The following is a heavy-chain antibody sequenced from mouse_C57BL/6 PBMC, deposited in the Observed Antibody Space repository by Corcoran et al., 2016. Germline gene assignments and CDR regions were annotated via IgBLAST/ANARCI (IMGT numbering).Heavy chain of an antibody. D-gene: IGHD2-12*01. J-gene: IGHJ4*01. CDR3: ARENYIY. CDR1: GYTFTTYG. Sequence: QIQLVQSGPELKKPGETVKISCKASGYTFTTYGMSWVKQAPGKGLKWMGWINTYSGVPTYADDFKGRLAFSLETSASTAYLQINNLKNEDTATYFCARENYIYWGQGTSVTVSS. V-gene: IGHV9-3*01. CDR2: INTYSGVP.